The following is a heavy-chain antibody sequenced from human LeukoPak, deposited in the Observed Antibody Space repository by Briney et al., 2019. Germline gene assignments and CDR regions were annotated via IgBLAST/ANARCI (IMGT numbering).Heavy chain of an antibody. CDR3: ARGVGVYSNYPTYYYYYYMDV. CDR1: GGSFSGYY. J-gene: IGHJ6*03. Sequence: PSETLSVTCAVYGGSFSGYYWSWIRQPPGKGLEWIGEINHSGSTNYIPSLKSRVTISVDTSKNQFSLKLSSVTAADTAVYYCARGVGVYSNYPTYYYYYYMDVWGKGTTVTVSS. CDR2: INHSGST. V-gene: IGHV4-34*01. D-gene: IGHD4-11*01.